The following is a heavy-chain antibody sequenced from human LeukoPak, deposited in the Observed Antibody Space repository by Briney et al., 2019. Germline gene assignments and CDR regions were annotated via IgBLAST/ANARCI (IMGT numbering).Heavy chain of an antibody. CDR2: INNDGST. J-gene: IGHJ1*01. CDR3: ARDYYGSIDL. V-gene: IGHV3-74*01. CDR1: GFTFGNYW. Sequence: PGGSLRLPCVASGFTFGNYWMHWVRQAPGEELVCISRINNDGSTVYADSVAGRFTISRDNARNTLYLQMNTLRVEDTAVYYCARDYYGSIDLWGQGTLVTVSS. D-gene: IGHD3-10*01.